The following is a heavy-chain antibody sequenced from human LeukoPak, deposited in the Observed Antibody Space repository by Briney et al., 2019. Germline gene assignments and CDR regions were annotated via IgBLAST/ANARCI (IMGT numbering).Heavy chain of an antibody. J-gene: IGHJ4*02. V-gene: IGHV1-2*02. CDR3: ARDGDYGTGSYYRGCIDS. Sequence: ASVKVSCKASGYTFTGYYMHWVRQAPGQGLEWMGSINPDNADTNYAQKFQGRVTMTRDTSISTAYLDLSSLRSDDTAVYYCARDGDYGTGSYYRGCIDSWGQGTPVTVSP. CDR2: INPDNADT. CDR1: GYTFTGYY. D-gene: IGHD3-10*01.